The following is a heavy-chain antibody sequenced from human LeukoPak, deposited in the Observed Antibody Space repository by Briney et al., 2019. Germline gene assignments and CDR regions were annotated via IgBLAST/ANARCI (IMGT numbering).Heavy chain of an antibody. Sequence: PAETLSLTCNVSGGSMRSSGSYWGWIRQPPGKGLEWIESIYYSGTTFYNPSLQSRVTISLDTFKNRFSLKLWSVTAADTAVYYCARSEEWLLLVDCWGQGTLVTVSS. J-gene: IGHJ4*02. CDR1: GGSMRSSGSY. V-gene: IGHV4-39*01. D-gene: IGHD6-19*01. CDR2: IYYSGTT. CDR3: ARSEEWLLLVDC.